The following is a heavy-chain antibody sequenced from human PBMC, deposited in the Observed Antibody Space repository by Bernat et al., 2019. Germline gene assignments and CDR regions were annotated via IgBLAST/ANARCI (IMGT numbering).Heavy chain of an antibody. CDR2: INHSGST. CDR1: GGSFSGYY. J-gene: IGHJ6*02. D-gene: IGHD2-15*01. Sequence: QVQLQQWGAGLLKPSETLSLTCAVYGGSFSGYYWSWIRQPPGKGLEWSGKINHSGSTNDNPSLKSRVTISVDTSKNQFSLKLSSVTAADPAVYYCARGSGGGDGMDVWGQGTTVTVSS. CDR3: ARGSGGGDGMDV. V-gene: IGHV4-34*01.